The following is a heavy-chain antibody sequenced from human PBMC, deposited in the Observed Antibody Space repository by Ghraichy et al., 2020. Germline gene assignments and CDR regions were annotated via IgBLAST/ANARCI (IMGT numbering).Heavy chain of an antibody. CDR3: VRQVGATTGRRFDF. CDR2: IDWDDDK. Sequence: SGPTLVKPTQTLTLTCTFSGFSLSTSAMCVSWIRQPPGKALEWLARIDWDDDKYYSPSLKTRLTISKDTSRNPVVLTMTNMDPVDTATYYWVRQVGATTGRRFDFWGQGTLVTVSS. D-gene: IGHD1-26*01. V-gene: IGHV2-70*11. J-gene: IGHJ4*02. CDR1: GFSLSTSAMC.